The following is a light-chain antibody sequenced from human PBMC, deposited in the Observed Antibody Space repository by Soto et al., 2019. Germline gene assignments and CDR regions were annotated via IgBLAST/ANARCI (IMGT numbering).Light chain of an antibody. CDR3: QQYNNWPPWT. Sequence: EIVMTQSPATLSVSPGERATLSCMASQSVSSNLAWYQQKPGQAPSLLIYGASTRATGIPARFSGSGSGTAFTLTISRLQSEDVAVYYCQQYNNWPPWTFGQGTKVEIK. CDR1: QSVSSN. V-gene: IGKV3-15*01. CDR2: GAS. J-gene: IGKJ1*01.